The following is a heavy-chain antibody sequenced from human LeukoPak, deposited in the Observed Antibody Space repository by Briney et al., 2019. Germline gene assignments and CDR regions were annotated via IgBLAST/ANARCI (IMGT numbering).Heavy chain of an antibody. V-gene: IGHV3-74*01. CDR2: INSDGSRT. D-gene: IGHD3-22*01. CDR3: ARDPDLSGYSFFDY. Sequence: GGSLRLSCAASGFTLSSYWMHWARQAPGKGLVWVSRINSDGSRTRYADSVKGRFTISRDNAKNTLFLQMNSLRAEDTAVYYCARDPDLSGYSFFDYWGQGTLVTVSS. J-gene: IGHJ4*02. CDR1: GFTLSSYW.